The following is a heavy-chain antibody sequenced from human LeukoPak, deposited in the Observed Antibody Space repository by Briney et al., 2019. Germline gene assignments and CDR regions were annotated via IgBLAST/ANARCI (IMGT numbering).Heavy chain of an antibody. V-gene: IGHV3-49*04. Sequence: GGSLRLSCAASGFTFSTYAMSWVRQAPGKGLEWIGFIRNKANGETTEYAASVKGRFTISRDDSKSVAHLQMNSLKSEDTAVYYCSRFYSSGWASGAFDIWGQGTMVTVSS. J-gene: IGHJ3*02. D-gene: IGHD3-22*01. CDR3: SRFYSSGWASGAFDI. CDR1: GFTFSTYA. CDR2: IRNKANGETT.